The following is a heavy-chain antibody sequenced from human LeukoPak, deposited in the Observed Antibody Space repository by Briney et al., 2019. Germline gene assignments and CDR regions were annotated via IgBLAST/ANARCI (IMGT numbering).Heavy chain of an antibody. J-gene: IGHJ4*02. CDR1: GYTFTSYG. Sequence: GASVKVSCKSSGYTFTSYGISWVRQAPGQGLEWMGWISAYNGNTNYAQKLQGRDSMTTDTSTNTAYMELRSLKSDDTAVYYCARIPETYYYDSSYYFDYWGQGTLVTVSS. V-gene: IGHV1-18*01. D-gene: IGHD3-22*01. CDR2: ISAYNGNT. CDR3: ARIPETYYYDSSYYFDY.